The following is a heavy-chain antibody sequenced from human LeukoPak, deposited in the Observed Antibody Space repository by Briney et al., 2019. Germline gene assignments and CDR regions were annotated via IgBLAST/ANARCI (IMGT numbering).Heavy chain of an antibody. V-gene: IGHV2-5*01. Sequence: NKSGPTLVNPTQTLTLTCTFSGFSLRTSGAGVGWIRQPPGKALEWLGIIYWNDDKVYSPSLRSRLTITKDTSKNRVVLTLTDMDPVDTATYYCAHAPRDYNFLAGYYPKPDYWGQGTLVTVSS. CDR2: IYWNDDK. J-gene: IGHJ4*02. CDR3: AHAPRDYNFLAGYYPKPDY. D-gene: IGHD3-9*01. CDR1: GFSLRTSGAG.